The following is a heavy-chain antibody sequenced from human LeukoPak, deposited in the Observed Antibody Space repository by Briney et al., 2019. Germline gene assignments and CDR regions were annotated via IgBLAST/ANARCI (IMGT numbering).Heavy chain of an antibody. CDR1: GFTFSSYA. CDR3: ARDIPSGFYTPDY. J-gene: IGHJ4*02. V-gene: IGHV3-7*01. CDR2: IETDGDEK. Sequence: GGSLRLSCAASGFTFSSYAMSWVRQAPGMGLERVANIETDGDEKNYVDSVKGRFTISRDNARNSLYLQMSSLRVEDTAVYYCARDIPSGFYTPDYWGRGTLVTVSS. D-gene: IGHD5-12*01.